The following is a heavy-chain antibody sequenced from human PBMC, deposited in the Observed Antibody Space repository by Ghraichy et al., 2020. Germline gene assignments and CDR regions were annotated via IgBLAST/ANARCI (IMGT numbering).Heavy chain of an antibody. CDR2: VYSGGAI. Sequence: SLNISCTVSGGSISNSNYYWSWIRQPPGKGPEWIAYVYSGGAIYYNPALRSRLTISVDVSKNQFSLKLTSVTVADTAVYYCARGGSDDFWGGRWFDPWGQGTLVTVSS. CDR1: GGSISNSNYY. D-gene: IGHD3-3*01. CDR3: ARGGSDDFWGGRWFDP. J-gene: IGHJ5*02. V-gene: IGHV4-30-4*01.